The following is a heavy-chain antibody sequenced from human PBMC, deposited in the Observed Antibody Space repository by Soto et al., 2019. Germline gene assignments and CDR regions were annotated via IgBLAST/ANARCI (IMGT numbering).Heavy chain of an antibody. D-gene: IGHD6-6*01. V-gene: IGHV3-23*01. CDR1: GFTFSSYA. Sequence: GGSLRLSCAASGFTFSSYAISWVRQAPGKGLQWVSTITGSGASTYYADSVKGRFTISRDNSANTLYLQMNSLRAEDTAFYFWAKADRVYTSSSGNDFWGQGTLVTVSS. CDR3: AKADRVYTSSSGNDF. CDR2: ITGSGAST. J-gene: IGHJ4*02.